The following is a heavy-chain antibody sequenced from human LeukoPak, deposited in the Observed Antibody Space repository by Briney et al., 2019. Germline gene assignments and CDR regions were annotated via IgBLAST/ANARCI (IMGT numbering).Heavy chain of an antibody. V-gene: IGHV1-69*13. J-gene: IGHJ6*03. Sequence: SVKVPCKASGGSFRNYGITWVRQAPGQRLEWMGGIIPIFGTANYAQKFQGRVTITADESTRTAYMELSSLRSEDTAVYYCASRYCSGGNCFSRDYYYYYMDVWGKGTTVTVSS. CDR2: IIPIFGTA. D-gene: IGHD2-15*01. CDR1: GGSFRNYG. CDR3: ASRYCSGGNCFSRDYYYYYMDV.